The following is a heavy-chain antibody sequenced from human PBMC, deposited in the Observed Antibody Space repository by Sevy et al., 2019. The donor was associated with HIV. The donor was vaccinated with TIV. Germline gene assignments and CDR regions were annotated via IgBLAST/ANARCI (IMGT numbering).Heavy chain of an antibody. D-gene: IGHD3-3*01. Sequence: ASVKVSCKVSGNTFSGHHMHWVRQAPGQGLEWMGWINPKTGGTTYAQKFQGRVTVTRDTSMNTVYMELNRLRSDDTAVYYCARHTDFYLDSWGQGTLVTVSS. CDR3: ARHTDFYLDS. CDR2: INPKTGGT. J-gene: IGHJ4*02. CDR1: GNTFSGHH. V-gene: IGHV1-2*02.